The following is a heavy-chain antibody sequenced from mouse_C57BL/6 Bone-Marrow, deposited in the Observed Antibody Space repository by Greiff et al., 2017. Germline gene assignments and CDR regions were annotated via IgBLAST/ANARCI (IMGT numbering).Heavy chain of an antibody. D-gene: IGHD2-3*01. V-gene: IGHV1-56*01. Sequence: QVQLQQSGPELVRPGASVKISCKASGYTFTSYWMQWVRQRPGQGLEWIGDIFPGSGGTNYNEKFKGKATLTVDTSSSTAYMQLSSLTSEDSAVYFGVKWGRYDDYAAWFDYWGQGTLVTVSA. CDR1: GYTFTSYW. CDR3: VKWGRYDDYAAWFDY. CDR2: IFPGSGGT. J-gene: IGHJ3*01.